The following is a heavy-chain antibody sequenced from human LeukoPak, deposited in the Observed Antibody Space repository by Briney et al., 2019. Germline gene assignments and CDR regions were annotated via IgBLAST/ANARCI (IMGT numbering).Heavy chain of an antibody. V-gene: IGHV1-69*05. J-gene: IGHJ6*03. CDR2: IIPIFGTA. Sequence: SVKVSCKASGGTFSSYAISWVRQAPGQGLEWMGGIIPIFGTANYAQKFQGRVTITTDESTSTAHMELSSLRSEDTAVYYCARGVEYSSSSIVPYYYYMDAWGKGTTVTVSS. CDR1: GGTFSSYA. CDR3: ARGVEYSSSSIVPYYYYMDA. D-gene: IGHD6-6*01.